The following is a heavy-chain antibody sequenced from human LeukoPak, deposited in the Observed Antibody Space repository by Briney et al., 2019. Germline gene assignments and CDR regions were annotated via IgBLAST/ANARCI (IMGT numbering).Heavy chain of an antibody. J-gene: IGHJ4*02. Sequence: GRSLRLSCAASGFTFSSYGMHWVRQAPGKGLEWVAVISYDGSNKYYADSVKRRFTISRDNSKNTLYLQMKSVRAEDTAVYYCAKDTAYGYYYDISDFWGQGTLVSVSS. CDR3: AKDTAYGYYYDISDF. CDR2: ISYDGSNK. CDR1: GFTFSSYG. V-gene: IGHV3-30*18. D-gene: IGHD3-22*01.